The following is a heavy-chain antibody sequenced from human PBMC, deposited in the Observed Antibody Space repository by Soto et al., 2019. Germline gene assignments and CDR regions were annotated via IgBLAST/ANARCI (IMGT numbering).Heavy chain of an antibody. D-gene: IGHD3-10*01. V-gene: IGHV4-61*03. J-gene: IGHJ4*02. CDR2: IYYSGST. CDR3: ALITMVTPVEFDS. CDR1: GGSVSSGSYY. Sequence: QVQLQESGPGLVKPSETLSLTCTVSGGSVSSGSYYWSWIRQPPGNGLEWIGYIYYSGSTKYNPFLQWRVTVSVDTYKNVVSLDRRSLTAADRAVYYCALITMVTPVEFDSWGQGTLVTVSS.